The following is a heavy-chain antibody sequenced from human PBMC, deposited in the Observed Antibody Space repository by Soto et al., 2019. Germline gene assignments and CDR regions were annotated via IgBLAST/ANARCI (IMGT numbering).Heavy chain of an antibody. Sequence: EVQLLESGGGLVQPGGSLRLSCTASGFTFSSYAMTWVRQAPGMGLEWVSGIGGTGDDTYNADSVKGRFTISRDNSKNTLYLQMNSLRAEDTAVYYCAKDGVAYNGLWVYFDHWGQGTLVTVSS. J-gene: IGHJ4*02. V-gene: IGHV3-23*01. CDR1: GFTFSSYA. D-gene: IGHD3-10*01. CDR3: AKDGVAYNGLWVYFDH. CDR2: IGGTGDDT.